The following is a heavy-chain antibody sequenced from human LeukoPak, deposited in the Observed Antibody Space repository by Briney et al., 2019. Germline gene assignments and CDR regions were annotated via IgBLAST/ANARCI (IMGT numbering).Heavy chain of an antibody. D-gene: IGHD3-22*01. V-gene: IGHV1-46*01. CDR2: INPSGGST. J-gene: IGHJ5*02. CDR3: AREDYYDSSGYYYEGWFDR. Sequence: GASVKVSCKASGYTFTSYYMHWVRQAPGQGLEWMGIINPSGGSTSYAQKFQGRVTMTRDMSTSTVYMELSSLRSEDTAVYYCAREDYYDSSGYYYEGWFDRWGQGTLVTVSS. CDR1: GYTFTSYY.